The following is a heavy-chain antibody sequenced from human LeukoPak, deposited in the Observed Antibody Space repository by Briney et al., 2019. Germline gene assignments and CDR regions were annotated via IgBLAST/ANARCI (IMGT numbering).Heavy chain of an antibody. CDR3: ARWPRIVRATFPLDY. V-gene: IGHV1-2*02. Sequence: GASVKVSCKASGYTFTGYYMHWVRQAPGQGLEWMGWINPNSGGTNYAQKFQGRVTMTRDTSISTAYMELSRLRSDDTAVYYCARWPRIVRATFPLDYWGQGTLVTVSS. D-gene: IGHD1-26*01. CDR1: GYTFTGYY. J-gene: IGHJ4*02. CDR2: INPNSGGT.